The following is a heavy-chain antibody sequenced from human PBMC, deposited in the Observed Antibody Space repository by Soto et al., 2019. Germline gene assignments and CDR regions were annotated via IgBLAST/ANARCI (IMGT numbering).Heavy chain of an antibody. V-gene: IGHV3-73*01. CDR1: GFTFSGSA. CDR3: TRHLVDLGWDYYYYMDV. J-gene: IGHJ6*03. CDR2: IRSKANSYAT. Sequence: EVQLVESGGGLVQPGGSLKLSCAASGFTFSGSAMHWVRQASGKGLEWVGRIRSKANSYATAYAASVKGRFTISRDDSKNTAYLQMNSLKTEDTAVYYCTRHLVDLGWDYYYYMDVWGKGTTATVSS. D-gene: IGHD5-12*01.